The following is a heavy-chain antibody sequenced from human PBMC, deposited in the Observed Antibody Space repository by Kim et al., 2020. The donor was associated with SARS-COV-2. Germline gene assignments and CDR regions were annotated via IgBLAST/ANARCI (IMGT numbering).Heavy chain of an antibody. V-gene: IGHV3-23*01. J-gene: IGHJ4*02. Sequence: ASVTGRYTISRDNSQNTLYLQMNNLGAEDTAVYYCAKPYCSSTSCYPFDYWGQGTLVTVSS. D-gene: IGHD2-2*01. CDR3: AKPYCSSTSCYPFDY.